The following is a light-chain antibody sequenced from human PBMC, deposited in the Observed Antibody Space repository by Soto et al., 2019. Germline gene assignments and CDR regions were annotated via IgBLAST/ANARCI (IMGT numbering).Light chain of an antibody. J-gene: IGLJ2*01. CDR3: AAWDDSLNGPV. Sequence: QSVLTQPPSVSEAPRQRVTISCSGSSSNIGNNAVNWYQQLPGKAPKLLIYYDDLPPSGVSDRFSGSKSGTSASLAISGLQSEDEAEYYCAAWDDSLNGPVFGGGTKLTVL. CDR1: SSNIGNNA. CDR2: YDD. V-gene: IGLV1-36*01.